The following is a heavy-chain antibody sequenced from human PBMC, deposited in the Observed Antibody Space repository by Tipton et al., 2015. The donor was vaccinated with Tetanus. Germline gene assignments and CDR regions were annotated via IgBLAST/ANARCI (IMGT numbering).Heavy chain of an antibody. Sequence: GLVKPSQTLSLTCAISGDSVSSPIAAWNWIRQSPSRGLEWLGRTLYRSKWIYDYAVSVRGRITIRPDTSRNQFSLQLNSVTPEDTAIYYCARDLELRSYGVGVWGQGTTVTVSS. V-gene: IGHV6-1*01. CDR2: TLYRSKWIY. CDR1: GDSVSSPIAA. D-gene: IGHD1-26*01. J-gene: IGHJ6*02. CDR3: ARDLELRSYGVGV.